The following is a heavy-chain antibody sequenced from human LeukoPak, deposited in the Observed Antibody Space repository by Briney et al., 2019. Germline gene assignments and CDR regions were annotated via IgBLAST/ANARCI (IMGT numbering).Heavy chain of an antibody. CDR2: ISSSGSTI. V-gene: IGHV3-11*01. CDR1: GFTFSDYY. D-gene: IGHD3-16*01. CDR3: AKTYVWYYFDY. Sequence: GGSLRLSCAASGFTFSDYYMSWVRQAPGKGLEWVSYISSSGSTIYYADSVKGRFTISRDNSKNTVYLQMNSLRAEDTAVYYCAKTYVWYYFDYWGQGILVTVSS. J-gene: IGHJ4*02.